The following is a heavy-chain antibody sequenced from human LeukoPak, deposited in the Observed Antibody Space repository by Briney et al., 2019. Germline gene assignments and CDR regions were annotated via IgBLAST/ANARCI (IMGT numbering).Heavy chain of an antibody. CDR2: ISPSGAST. CDR1: GYTFTSSY. Sequence: ASVKVSCKASGYTFTSSYLHWVRQAPGQGLEWMGMISPSGASTTYAQKFQGRVTMTRDTSTSTVYMELSSLRSDDTAVYYCARDPGVVGAADFDYWGQGTLVTVSS. D-gene: IGHD1-26*01. J-gene: IGHJ4*02. CDR3: ARDPGVVGAADFDY. V-gene: IGHV1-46*01.